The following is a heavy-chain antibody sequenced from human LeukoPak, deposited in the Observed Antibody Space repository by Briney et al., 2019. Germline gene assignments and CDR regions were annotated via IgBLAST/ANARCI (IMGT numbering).Heavy chain of an antibody. Sequence: PSETLSLTCTVSGGSISSYYWNWIRQPPGKGLEWIGYIYYSGSTNYNPSLKSRVTISVDTSKNQFSLKLSSVTAADTAVYYCARQSLEITFGGVIATAFDYSGQGTPVTVSS. CDR2: IYYSGST. V-gene: IGHV4-59*08. CDR1: GGSISSYY. CDR3: ARQSLEITFGGVIATAFDY. D-gene: IGHD3-16*02. J-gene: IGHJ4*02.